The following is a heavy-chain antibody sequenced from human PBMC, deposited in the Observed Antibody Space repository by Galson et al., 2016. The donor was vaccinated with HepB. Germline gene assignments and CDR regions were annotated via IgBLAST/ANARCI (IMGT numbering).Heavy chain of an antibody. J-gene: IGHJ4*02. CDR3: AHRRGGYPLDY. CDR2: IYWDDDK. D-gene: IGHD5-12*01. Sequence: PALVKPTQTLTLTCTLSGFSLNASSVAVGWIRQPPGKALEWLALIYWDDDKRYRPSLERRLTITKDTSKNQVVLTMTNMDPVATATYYCAHRRGGYPLDYWGQGTLVSVSS. V-gene: IGHV2-5*02. CDR1: GFSLNASSVA.